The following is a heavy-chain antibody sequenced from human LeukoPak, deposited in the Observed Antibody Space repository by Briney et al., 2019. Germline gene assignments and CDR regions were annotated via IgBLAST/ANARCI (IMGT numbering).Heavy chain of an antibody. CDR3: ARSGYLWGFDP. D-gene: IGHD2-15*01. J-gene: IGHJ5*02. Sequence: VASVKVSCKVSGYIFTGTHIHWMRQAPGEGLEWMGWTYPDSGDTYYTQKFQGRVTMTRDTSISTAYMELTRLTSDDTAVYYCARSGYLWGFDPWGQGTLVTVSS. CDR2: TYPDSGDT. CDR1: GYIFTGTH. V-gene: IGHV1-2*02.